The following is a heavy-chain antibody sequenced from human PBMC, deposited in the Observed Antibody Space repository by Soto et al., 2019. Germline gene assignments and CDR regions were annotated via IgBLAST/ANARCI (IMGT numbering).Heavy chain of an antibody. CDR2: IYHTGIT. CDR3: ARLSSSGLYYYFGMDV. D-gene: IGHD6-13*01. Sequence: SETLSLTCAVSGFSISNNNWWTWVRQPPGKGLEWVGDIYHTGITNYSPSLKSRVTISVDNSKNQFSLRLTSVTAADTAVYYCARLSSSGLYYYFGMDVWGQGTTVTVSS. V-gene: IGHV4-4*02. J-gene: IGHJ6*02. CDR1: GFSISNNNW.